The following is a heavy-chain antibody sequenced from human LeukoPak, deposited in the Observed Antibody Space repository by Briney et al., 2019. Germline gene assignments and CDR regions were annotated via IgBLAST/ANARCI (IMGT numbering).Heavy chain of an antibody. Sequence: GASVKVSCKASVYTFTSYDINWVRQATGQGLEWMGWMNPNSGGTNYAQKFQGRVTMTRDTSISTAYMELSRLRSDDTAVYYCASGDGIAVAGYDYWGQGTLVTVSS. CDR1: VYTFTSYD. CDR2: MNPNSGGT. V-gene: IGHV1-2*02. J-gene: IGHJ4*02. CDR3: ASGDGIAVAGYDY. D-gene: IGHD6-19*01.